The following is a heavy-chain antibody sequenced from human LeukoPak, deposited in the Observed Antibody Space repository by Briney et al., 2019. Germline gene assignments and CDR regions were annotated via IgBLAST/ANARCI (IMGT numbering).Heavy chain of an antibody. CDR2: ISYDGSNK. D-gene: IGHD6-19*01. V-gene: IGHV3-30*18. CDR1: GFTFSSYG. CDR3: AKEQWLVEKYYYYYYMDV. Sequence: GPLRLSCAASGFTFSSYGMHWVRQAPGKGLAWVAVISYDGSNKYYADSVKGRFTISRDNSKNTLYLQMNSLRAEDTAVYYCAKEQWLVEKYYYYYYMDVWGKGTTVTVSS. J-gene: IGHJ6*03.